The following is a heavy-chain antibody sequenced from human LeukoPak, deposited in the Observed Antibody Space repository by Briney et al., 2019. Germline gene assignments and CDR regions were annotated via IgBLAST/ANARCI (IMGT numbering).Heavy chain of an antibody. D-gene: IGHD3-16*01. V-gene: IGHV4-39*01. CDR2: QYYGSHT. Sequence: GSLRLSCAASGFTFSSYGMHWVRQPPGKGLEWIASQYYGSHTYYTPSLESRATISLDASRNQFSLQLRSVTAADTAVYYCARHWGHNYYYGMGVWGQGTSVIVAS. J-gene: IGHJ6*02. CDR3: ARHWGHNYYYGMGV. CDR1: GFTFSSYG.